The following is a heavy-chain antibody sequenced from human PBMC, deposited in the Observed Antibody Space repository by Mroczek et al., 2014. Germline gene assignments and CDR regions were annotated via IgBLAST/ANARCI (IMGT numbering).Heavy chain of an antibody. Sequence: QVQLQESGPGLVKPSETLSLTCTVSGGSISSYYWSWIRQPPGKGLEWIGYIYYSGSTNYNPSLKSRVTISVDTSKNQFSLKLSSVTAADTAVYYCARDSSDYSSSSPGWFDPWGQGTLVTVSS. CDR3: ARDSSDYSSSSPGWFDP. J-gene: IGHJ5*02. V-gene: IGHV4-59*01. CDR1: GGSISSYY. CDR2: IYYSGST. D-gene: IGHD6-6*01.